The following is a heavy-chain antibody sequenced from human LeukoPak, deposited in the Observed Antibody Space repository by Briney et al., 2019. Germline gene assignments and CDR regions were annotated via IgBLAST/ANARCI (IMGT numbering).Heavy chain of an antibody. CDR1: GFTFSTSW. D-gene: IGHD6-6*01. J-gene: IGHJ4*02. CDR3: AREYSSSARDY. Sequence: GGSLRLSCAASGFTFSTSWMSWVRQAPGKGLEWVATINQDESKTYYVDSVRGRFTISRDNAKNSLYLQMNSLRADDTVVYFCAREYSSSARDYWGQGTLVTVSS. V-gene: IGHV3-7*05. CDR2: INQDESKT.